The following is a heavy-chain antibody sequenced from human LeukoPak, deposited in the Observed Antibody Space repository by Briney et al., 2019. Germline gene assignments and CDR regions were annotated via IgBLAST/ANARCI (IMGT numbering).Heavy chain of an antibody. CDR3: ARGGIAAAGPTSSRSDY. J-gene: IGHJ4*02. Sequence: RASVKVSCKASGYTFTSYGISWVRQAPGQGLEWMGWISAYNGNTNCAQKLQGRVTMTTDTSTSTAYMELRSLRSDDTAVYYCARGGIAAAGPTSSRSDYWGQGTLVTVSS. CDR1: GYTFTSYG. CDR2: ISAYNGNT. D-gene: IGHD6-13*01. V-gene: IGHV1-18*01.